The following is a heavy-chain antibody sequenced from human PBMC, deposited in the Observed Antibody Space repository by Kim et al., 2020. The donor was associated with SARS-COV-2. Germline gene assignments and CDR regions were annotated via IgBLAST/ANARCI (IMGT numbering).Heavy chain of an antibody. Sequence: ASVKVSCKASGYTFTSYAMNWVRQAPGQGLEWMGWINTNTGNPTYAQGFTGRFVFSLDTSVSTAYLQISSLKAEDTAVYYCAIGPLAAAGWDYYYYGMDVWGQGTTVTVSS. D-gene: IGHD6-13*01. CDR1: GYTFTSYA. V-gene: IGHV7-4-1*02. CDR3: AIGPLAAAGWDYYYYGMDV. CDR2: INTNTGNP. J-gene: IGHJ6*02.